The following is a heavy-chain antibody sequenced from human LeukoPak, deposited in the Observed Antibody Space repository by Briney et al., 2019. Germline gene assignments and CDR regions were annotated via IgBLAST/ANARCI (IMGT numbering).Heavy chain of an antibody. CDR1: GFTFSSHL. J-gene: IGHJ4*02. CDR3: AKDHYWSIDY. D-gene: IGHD3-3*01. CDR2: IKGDGIST. V-gene: IGHV3-74*01. Sequence: PGGSLRLSCAASGFTFSSHLMHWVRQAPGKGLVWVSRIKGDGISTNYADSVKGRFTISRDIAKNTLYLQMNSLRAEDTGVYYCAKDHYWSIDYWGRGTLVTVSS.